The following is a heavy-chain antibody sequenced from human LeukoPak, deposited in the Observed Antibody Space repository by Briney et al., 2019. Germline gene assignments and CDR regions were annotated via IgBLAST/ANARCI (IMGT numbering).Heavy chain of an antibody. CDR1: GFTFSDYY. J-gene: IGHJ3*02. D-gene: IGHD4-23*01. V-gene: IGHV3-11*05. CDR2: ISSSSSYT. CDR3: ARDWDDYGGNSVVAFDI. Sequence: GGSLRLSCAASGFTFSDYYMSWIRQAPGKGLEWVSYISSSSSYTNYAGSVKGRFTISRDNAKNSLYLQMNSLRAEDTAVYYCARDWDDYGGNSVVAFDIWGQGTMVTVS.